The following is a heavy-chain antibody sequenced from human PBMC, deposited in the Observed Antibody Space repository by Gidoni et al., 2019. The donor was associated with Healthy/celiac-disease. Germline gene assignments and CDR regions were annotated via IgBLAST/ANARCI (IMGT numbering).Heavy chain of an antibody. J-gene: IGHJ4*02. CDR2: ISYDGSNK. D-gene: IGHD3-9*01. CDR3: ARETGYFDFDY. CDR1: GFTFSSYA. Sequence: QVQLVESGGGVVQPGRSLRLSSAASGFTFSSYAMHWVRQAPGKGLEWVAVISYDGSNKYYADSVKGRFIISRDNSKNTLYLQMNSLRAEDTAVYYCARETGYFDFDYWGQGTLVTVSS. V-gene: IGHV3-30*04.